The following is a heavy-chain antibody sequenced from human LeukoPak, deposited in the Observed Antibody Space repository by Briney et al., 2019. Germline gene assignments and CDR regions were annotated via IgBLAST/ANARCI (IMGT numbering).Heavy chain of an antibody. Sequence: GASVKVSCKASGYTFSAYGITWVRQAPGQGLEWMAWSSGTGYNMEYAQKFQGRVTITRDTSASTAYMELSSLRSEDTAVYYCARGHGSAPRRFDYWGQGTLVTVSS. CDR3: ARGHGSAPRRFDY. V-gene: IGHV1-18*01. D-gene: IGHD3-10*01. CDR2: SSGTGYNM. J-gene: IGHJ4*02. CDR1: GYTFSAYG.